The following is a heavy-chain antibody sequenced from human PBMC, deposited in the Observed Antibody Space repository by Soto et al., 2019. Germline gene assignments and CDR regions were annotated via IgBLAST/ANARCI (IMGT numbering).Heavy chain of an antibody. CDR2: IIPIFGTA. D-gene: IGHD6-19*01. CDR3: AKVRYSSPMGYYYGMDV. J-gene: IGHJ6*02. Sequence: QAQLEQSGGEVKKPGSSVKLSCKASRVAFSKFIVTWVRQAPGLGLEWVGGIIPIFGTANYAQKLQGRVTITADESTSTSYMEVNNLRSEDTAVYYCAKVRYSSPMGYYYGMDVWGQGTTVTVSS. CDR1: RVAFSKFI. V-gene: IGHV1-69*01.